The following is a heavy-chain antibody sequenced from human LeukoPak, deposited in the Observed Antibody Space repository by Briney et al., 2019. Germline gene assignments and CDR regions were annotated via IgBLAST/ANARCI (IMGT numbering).Heavy chain of an antibody. Sequence: GGSLRLSCAACGFTFSSYDMHWVRQATGKGLEWVSAIGTAGDTYYPGSEKGQFTISRENAKNSLYLQMNSLRAGDTAVHYCARDRRGHYDFWSGFCYFDYWGQGTLVTVSS. J-gene: IGHJ4*02. V-gene: IGHV3-13*03. CDR3: ARDRRGHYDFWSGFCYFDY. CDR1: GFTFSSYD. D-gene: IGHD3-3*01. CDR2: IGTAGDT.